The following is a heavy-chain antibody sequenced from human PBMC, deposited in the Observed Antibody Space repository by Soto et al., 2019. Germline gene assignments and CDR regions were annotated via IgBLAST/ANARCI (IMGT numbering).Heavy chain of an antibody. CDR1: GGSLISYY. CDR3: AREKWVATDFYGLDV. CDR2: IYYSGPT. Sequence: SETMSLTWPVSGGSLISYYWSWIRQPQGKGLEWIGYIYYSGPTFYNPSLKSRVSISLDTSKNEFSLKVNSVTAADTAVYFCAREKWVATDFYGLDVWGQGTTVTVSS. D-gene: IGHD5-12*01. J-gene: IGHJ6*02. V-gene: IGHV4-4*08.